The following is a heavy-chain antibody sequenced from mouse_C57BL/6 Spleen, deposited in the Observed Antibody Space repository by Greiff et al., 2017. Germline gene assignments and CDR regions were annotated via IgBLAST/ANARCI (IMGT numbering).Heavy chain of an antibody. CDR3: ARRQGSSSYYYAMDY. J-gene: IGHJ4*01. V-gene: IGHV1-69*01. Sequence: QVQLQQPGAELVMPGASVKLSCKASGYTFTSYWMHWVKQRPGQGLEWIGEIDPSDSYTNYNQKFKGKSKLTVDKSSITAYMQRSSLTSEDAAVYYCARRQGSSSYYYAMDYWGQGTSVTVSS. CDR1: GYTFTSYW. CDR2: IDPSDSYT. D-gene: IGHD1-1*01.